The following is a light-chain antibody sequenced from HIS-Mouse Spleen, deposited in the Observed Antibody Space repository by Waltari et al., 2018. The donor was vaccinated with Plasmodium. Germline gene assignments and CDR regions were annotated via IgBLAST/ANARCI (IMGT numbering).Light chain of an antibody. CDR2: EDS. V-gene: IGLV3-10*01. CDR3: YSTDSSGNHWV. Sequence: SYELTQPPSVSVSPGQTARITCSGDALPKKYAYWYQQKSGQAPVLVIDEDSKRPSGIPGRFSGSSSGTMATLTISGAQVEDEADYYCYSTDSSGNHWVLGGGTKLTVL. CDR1: ALPKKY. J-gene: IGLJ3*02.